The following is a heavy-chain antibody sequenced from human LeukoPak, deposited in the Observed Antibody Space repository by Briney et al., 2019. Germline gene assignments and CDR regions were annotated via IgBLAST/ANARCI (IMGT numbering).Heavy chain of an antibody. CDR3: ARDLYGTDFDY. CDR1: GNSISSSSYY. CDR2: IYYSGST. V-gene: IGHV4-39*07. D-gene: IGHD2-8*01. Sequence: KPSENLSLTCTVSGNSISSSSYYWGWIRQPPGKGLEWIGSIYYSGSTYYNPSLKSRVTISSDTSKNQFSLKLSSVTAADTAVYYCARDLYGTDFDYWGQGTLVTVSS. J-gene: IGHJ4*02.